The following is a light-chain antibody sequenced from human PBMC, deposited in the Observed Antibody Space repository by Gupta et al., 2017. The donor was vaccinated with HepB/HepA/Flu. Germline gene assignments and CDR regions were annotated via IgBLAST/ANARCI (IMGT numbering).Light chain of an antibody. V-gene: IGKV3-20*01. CDR3: QRYGTSHF. CDR1: QSVSSNF. Sequence: EIVLTQSPGTLSLSPGERATLSCRASQSVSSNFIAWYQQKPGQTPRLLIYGTSTRATGIPDRFSGSWSGTDFTLTISRLEPENFAVYYCQRYGTSHFFGHGTKVEIK. J-gene: IGKJ3*01. CDR2: GTS.